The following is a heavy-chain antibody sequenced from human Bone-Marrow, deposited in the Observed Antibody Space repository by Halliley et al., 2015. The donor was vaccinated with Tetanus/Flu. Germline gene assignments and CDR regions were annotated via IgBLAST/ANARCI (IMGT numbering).Heavy chain of an antibody. D-gene: IGHD2-15*01. V-gene: IGHV3-7*03. CDR3: ARDRDIRWFYY. J-gene: IGHJ4*02. Sequence: EWVATIKEDGSEIYYVDSVKGRFTISRDNAKNSLYLQMNSLTAEDTAVYYCARDRDIRWFYYWGQGTLVTVSS. CDR2: IKEDGSEI.